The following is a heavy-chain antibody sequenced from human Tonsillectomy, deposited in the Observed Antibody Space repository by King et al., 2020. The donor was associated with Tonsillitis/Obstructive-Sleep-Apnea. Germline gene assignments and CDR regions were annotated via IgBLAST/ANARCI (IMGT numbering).Heavy chain of an antibody. J-gene: IGHJ6*02. CDR3: AREVLPHYYSYGMDV. Sequence: QVQLVESGAEVKKPGASVKVSCKASGYTFTSYGISWVRQAPGQGLEWMGWISAYNGNTNYAQKFQGRVTMTTDTSTSTAYMELRSLRSDDTAVYYCAREVLPHYYSYGMDVWGQGTTVTVSS. CDR2: ISAYNGNT. V-gene: IGHV1-18*01. D-gene: IGHD4/OR15-4a*01. CDR1: GYTFTSYG.